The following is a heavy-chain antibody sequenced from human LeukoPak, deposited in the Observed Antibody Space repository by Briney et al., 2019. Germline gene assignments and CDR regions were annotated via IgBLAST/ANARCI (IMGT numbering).Heavy chain of an antibody. V-gene: IGHV4-39*01. J-gene: IGHJ4*02. Sequence: SETLSLTCTVSGGSISCSSYYLGWIRRPPGKGLEWIGSIYYSGRTYYNPSLKSRVTIYVDTSKNQFSLKLSSVTAADTAVYYCARRLARPGYFDYWGQGTLVTVSS. CDR3: ARRLARPGYFDY. CDR1: GGSISCSSYY. D-gene: IGHD3-9*01. CDR2: IYYSGRT.